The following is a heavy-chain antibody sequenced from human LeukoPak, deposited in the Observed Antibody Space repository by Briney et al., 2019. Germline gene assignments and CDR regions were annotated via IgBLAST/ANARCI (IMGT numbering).Heavy chain of an antibody. D-gene: IGHD1-26*01. CDR1: GGSISSGGYY. CDR2: IYYSGST. V-gene: IGHV4-31*03. CDR3: ARDKPRGVDP. Sequence: SQTLSLTCTVSGGSISSGGYYWSWIRQHPGKGLEWIGYIYYSGSTYYNPSLKSRVTISVDTSKNQFSLKLSSVTAADTAVYYCARDKPRGVDPWGQGTLVTVSS. J-gene: IGHJ5*02.